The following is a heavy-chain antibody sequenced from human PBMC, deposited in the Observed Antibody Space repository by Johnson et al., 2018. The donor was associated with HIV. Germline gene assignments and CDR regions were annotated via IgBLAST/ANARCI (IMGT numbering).Heavy chain of an antibody. CDR2: IYSGGST. J-gene: IGHJ3*02. D-gene: IGHD2-15*01. CDR3: ARRYCSGGRCLNPKDAFDI. Sequence: VQLVESGGDLVQPGGSLRLSCAVSGFTVSSNYMSWVRRAPGKGLEWVSVIYSGGSTYYADSVKGRFTISRDHSKNTVYLQMNSLRADDTAVYYCARRYCSGGRCLNPKDAFDIWGQETMVTVSS. CDR1: GFTVSSNY. V-gene: IGHV3-66*01.